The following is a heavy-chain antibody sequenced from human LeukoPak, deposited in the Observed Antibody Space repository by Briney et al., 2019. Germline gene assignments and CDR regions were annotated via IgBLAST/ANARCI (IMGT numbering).Heavy chain of an antibody. J-gene: IGHJ4*02. CDR1: GGSISSGGYY. Sequence: SETLSLTCTVSGGSISSGGYYWSWIRQHPGKGLEWIGYIYYSGSTYYNPSLKSRVTISVDTSKNQFSLKLSSVTAADTAVYYCARAGYSSSWYGKGADYWGQGTLVTVSS. CDR2: IYYSGST. V-gene: IGHV4-31*03. D-gene: IGHD6-13*01. CDR3: ARAGYSSSWYGKGADY.